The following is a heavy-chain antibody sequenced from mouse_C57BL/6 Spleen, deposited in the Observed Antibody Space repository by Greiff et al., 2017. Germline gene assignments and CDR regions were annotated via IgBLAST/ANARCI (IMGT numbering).Heavy chain of an antibody. J-gene: IGHJ1*03. CDR1: GYNFTSYW. Sequence: QVQLQQPGAELVKPGASVKMSCKASGYNFTSYWITWVKQRPGQGLEWIGDIYPGSGSTNYNEKFKSKATLTVDTSSSTAYMQLSSLTSEDSAVYYCARCYYGSSHWYFDVWGTGTTVTVSS. CDR3: ARCYYGSSHWYFDV. D-gene: IGHD1-1*01. V-gene: IGHV1-55*01. CDR2: IYPGSGST.